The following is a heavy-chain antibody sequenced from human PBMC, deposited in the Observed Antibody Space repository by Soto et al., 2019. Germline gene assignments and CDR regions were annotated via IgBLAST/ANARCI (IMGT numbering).Heavy chain of an antibody. V-gene: IGHV4-34*01. CDR2: INHSGST. CDR3: ARASNYGDYQISYYGMDV. J-gene: IGHJ6*02. D-gene: IGHD4-17*01. CDR1: GGSFSGYY. Sequence: SETLSLTCAVYGGSFSGYYWSWIRQPPGKGLEWIGEINHSGSTNYNPSLKSRVTVSVDTSKNQFSLKLSSVTAADTAVYYCARASNYGDYQISYYGMDVWGQGTTVTVSS.